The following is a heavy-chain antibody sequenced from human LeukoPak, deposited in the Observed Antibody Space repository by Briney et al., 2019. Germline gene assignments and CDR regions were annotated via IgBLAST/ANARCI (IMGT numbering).Heavy chain of an antibody. D-gene: IGHD7-27*01. Sequence: PSETLSLTCTISGGSVSDYYWSWIRQSPGKGLEWIGHIYHTGSTSYSPSLKSRVTISADTSRNQFSLKLSSVTAADTAVYYCASRKLGNDYWGQGTLVTVSS. V-gene: IGHV4-59*02. CDR2: IYHTGST. CDR3: ASRKLGNDY. J-gene: IGHJ4*02. CDR1: GGSVSDYY.